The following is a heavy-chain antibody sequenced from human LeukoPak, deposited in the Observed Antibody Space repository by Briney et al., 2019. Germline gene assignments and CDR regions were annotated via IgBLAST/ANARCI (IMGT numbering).Heavy chain of an antibody. J-gene: IGHJ4*02. D-gene: IGHD6-6*01. Sequence: GGSLRLSCAASGFTFSSYAMSCVRQAPGKGLEWVSASSGSGGSTYYADSVKGRFTISRDNSKNTLYLQMNSLRAEDTAVYYCAKEEFSSSYLGYYFDYWGQGTLVTVSS. CDR1: GFTFSSYA. CDR3: AKEEFSSSYLGYYFDY. V-gene: IGHV3-23*01. CDR2: SSGSGGST.